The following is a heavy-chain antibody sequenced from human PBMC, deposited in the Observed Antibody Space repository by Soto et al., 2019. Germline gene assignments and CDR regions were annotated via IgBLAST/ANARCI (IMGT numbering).Heavy chain of an antibody. CDR1: GGSISSSSYY. CDR3: ARDQQGISAFDI. V-gene: IGHV4-39*02. Sequence: PSETVSLTCTVSGGSISSSSYYWGWIRQPPGKGLEWIGSIYYSGNTYYNPSLKSRVTIAVDTSKNQFSLKLSSVTAADTAVYYCARDQQGISAFDIWGQGTMVTVSS. CDR2: IYYSGNT. J-gene: IGHJ3*02. D-gene: IGHD7-27*01.